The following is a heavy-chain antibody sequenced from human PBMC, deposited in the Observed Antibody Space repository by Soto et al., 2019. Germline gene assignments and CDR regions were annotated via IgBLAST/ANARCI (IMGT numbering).Heavy chain of an antibody. D-gene: IGHD3-16*01. Sequence: GASVKVSCKASGYTFTSYAMHWVRQAPGQRLEWMGWINAGNGNTKYSQKFQGRVTITRDTSASTAYMELSSLRSEDTAVYYCARALKFDGSYYDYWGQGTLVTVSS. CDR3: ARALKFDGSYYDY. J-gene: IGHJ4*02. CDR1: GYTFTSYA. CDR2: INAGNGNT. V-gene: IGHV1-3*01.